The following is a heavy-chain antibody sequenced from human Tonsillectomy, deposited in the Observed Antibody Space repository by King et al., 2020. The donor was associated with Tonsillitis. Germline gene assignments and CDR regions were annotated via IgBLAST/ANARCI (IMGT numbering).Heavy chain of an antibody. CDR2: IRSKAYGGTT. J-gene: IGHJ4*02. Sequence: VQLVESGGALVQPGQSLRLSCTASGFTFGDYAISWVRQAPGEGLEWLGFIRSKAYGGTTECAASVQGRFTISRDDSKSIAYLQMNSLKTEDTAVYYCTRAPAGPNKNDYWGQGTLVTVSS. CDR1: GFTFGDYA. V-gene: IGHV3-49*04. D-gene: IGHD2-2*01. CDR3: TRAPAGPNKNDY.